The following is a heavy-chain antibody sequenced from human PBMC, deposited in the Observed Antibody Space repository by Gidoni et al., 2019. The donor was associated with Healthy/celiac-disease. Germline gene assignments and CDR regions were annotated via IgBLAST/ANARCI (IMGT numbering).Heavy chain of an antibody. CDR2: INPSGGST. D-gene: IGHD5-12*01. CDR3: ARGRWEYSGYPYLGY. CDR1: GYTFPSYY. J-gene: IGHJ4*02. V-gene: IGHV1-46*01. Sequence: QVQLVQSGAEVKKPGASVKVSCKASGYTFPSYYMHWVRQAPGQGLEWMGIINPSGGSTSYAQKFQGRVTMTRDTSTSTVYMELSSLRSEDTAVYYCARGRWEYSGYPYLGYWGQGTLVTVSS.